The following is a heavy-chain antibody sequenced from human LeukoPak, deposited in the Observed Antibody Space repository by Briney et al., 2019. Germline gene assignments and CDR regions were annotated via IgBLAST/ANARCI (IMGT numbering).Heavy chain of an antibody. CDR2: IYYSGST. Sequence: SETLSLTCTVSGGSISSYYWSWIWQPPGKGLEWIGYIYYSGSTNYNPSLKSRITISVDTSKNQFSLKLSSVTAADTAVYYCARGIAVAGSLVRFDPWGQGTLVTVSS. CDR1: GGSISSYY. CDR3: ARGIAVAGSLVRFDP. D-gene: IGHD6-19*01. V-gene: IGHV4-59*01. J-gene: IGHJ5*02.